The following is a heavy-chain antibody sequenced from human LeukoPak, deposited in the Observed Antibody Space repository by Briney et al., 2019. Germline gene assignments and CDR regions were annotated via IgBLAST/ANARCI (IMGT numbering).Heavy chain of an antibody. V-gene: IGHV3-21*01. CDR2: ISSTSTYT. D-gene: IGHD5-18*01. J-gene: IGHJ4*02. CDR1: GFNFDTFG. CDR3: ARDPGYSYGSGC. Sequence: GGSLRLSCAASGFNFDTFGLSWVRQAPGKGLEWVSSISSTSTYTYYADSLKGRFTISRDNAKNSLYLQMNSLRAEDTAVYYCARDPGYSYGSGCWGQGTLVTVTS.